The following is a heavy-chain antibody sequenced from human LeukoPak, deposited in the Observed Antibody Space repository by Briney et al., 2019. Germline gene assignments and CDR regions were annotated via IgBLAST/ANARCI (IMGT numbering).Heavy chain of an antibody. CDR2: ISAYDGET. D-gene: IGHD6-13*01. CDR3: ARDKVIASAGTPNWFDP. J-gene: IGHJ5*02. V-gene: IGHV1-18*01. CDR1: GYTFTNYG. Sequence: GASVKVSCKASGYTFTNYGISWVRQAPGQGLEWMGWISAYDGETYYLQKFQGRVTMTTDTTTSTAYMELRSLRSDDTAVYYCARDKVIASAGTPNWFDPWGQGTLVTVSS.